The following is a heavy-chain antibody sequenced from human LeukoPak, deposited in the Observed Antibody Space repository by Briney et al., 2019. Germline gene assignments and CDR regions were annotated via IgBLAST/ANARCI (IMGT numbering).Heavy chain of an antibody. D-gene: IGHD5-12*01. J-gene: IGHJ3*02. V-gene: IGHV1-2*02. CDR1: GYTFTGYY. Sequence: RRASVKVSCKASGYTFTGYYMHWVRQAPGQGLEWVGWINPNSGGTNYAQKFQGRVTITRDTSISTAYMELSRLRSDDTAVYYCARDDSGYDLDNDAFDIWGQGTMVTVSS. CDR2: INPNSGGT. CDR3: ARDDSGYDLDNDAFDI.